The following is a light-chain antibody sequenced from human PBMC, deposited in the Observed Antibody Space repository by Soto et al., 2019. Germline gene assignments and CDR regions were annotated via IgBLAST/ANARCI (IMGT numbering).Light chain of an antibody. V-gene: IGKV3-15*01. CDR3: HQYNFWPT. CDR1: QSVSTN. Sequence: EIVMTQSPATLSVSPGERATLSCRASQSVSTNLAWYQQKPGQSPRLLIYGTSTRATGVPARFSGGGSGTEFTLTINSLHAEDFAVYFCHQYNFWPTFGQGTKVEFK. J-gene: IGKJ1*01. CDR2: GTS.